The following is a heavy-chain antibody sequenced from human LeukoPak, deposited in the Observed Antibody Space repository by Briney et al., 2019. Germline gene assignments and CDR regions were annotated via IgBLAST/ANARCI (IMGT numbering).Heavy chain of an antibody. CDR2: INWNGGKI. J-gene: IGHJ4*02. Sequence: GGSLRLSCAASGFTFDDYAMHWIRQAPGKGLEWVSGINWNGGKIGYADSVKGRYTISRDSAKSSLYLQMNTLRAEDMAFYYCAKALSSSFTGSSWEYWGQGTLVTVSS. CDR1: GFTFDDYA. V-gene: IGHV3-9*03. D-gene: IGHD6-6*01. CDR3: AKALSSSFTGSSWEY.